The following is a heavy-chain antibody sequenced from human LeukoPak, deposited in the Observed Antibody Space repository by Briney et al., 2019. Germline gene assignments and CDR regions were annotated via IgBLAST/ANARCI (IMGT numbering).Heavy chain of an antibody. J-gene: IGHJ3*02. CDR3: ARDTPIAAAEGNAFDI. Sequence: ASVKVSCKASGYTFTIYAMHWVRQAPGQRLEWMGWINAGNGNTKYSQKFQGRVTITRDTSACTAYMELSSLRSEDTAVYYCARDTPIAAAEGNAFDIWGQGTMVTVSS. CDR1: GYTFTIYA. CDR2: INAGNGNT. D-gene: IGHD6-13*01. V-gene: IGHV1-3*01.